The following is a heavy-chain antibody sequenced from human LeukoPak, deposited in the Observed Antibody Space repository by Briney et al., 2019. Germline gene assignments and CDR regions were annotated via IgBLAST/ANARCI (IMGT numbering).Heavy chain of an antibody. J-gene: IGHJ4*02. CDR3: ARYGDYDVY. V-gene: IGHV4-30-2*01. CDR1: GGSISSGGYS. Sequence: SQTLSLTCAVSGGSISSGGYSWSWIRQPPGKGLEWIGYIYHSGSTYYNPSLESRVTISVDRSKNQFSLKLSSVTAADTAVYYCARYGDYDVYWGQGTLVTVSS. D-gene: IGHD4-17*01. CDR2: IYHSGST.